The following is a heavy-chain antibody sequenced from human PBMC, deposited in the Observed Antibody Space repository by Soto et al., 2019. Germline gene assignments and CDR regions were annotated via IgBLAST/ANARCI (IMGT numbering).Heavy chain of an antibody. Sequence: GGSLRLSCEVSGFTLSMYSMTWVRQAPGKGLEWVAKIPQEGSDGHYVDSVKGRFTISRDNAKNSVYLQMNSLRAEDTAVYYCARDQSILLAHDFFYGSDVWGQGAKVTVSS. CDR2: IPQEGSDG. V-gene: IGHV3-7*03. D-gene: IGHD2-8*02. CDR1: GFTLSMYS. J-gene: IGHJ6*02. CDR3: ARDQSILLAHDFFYGSDV.